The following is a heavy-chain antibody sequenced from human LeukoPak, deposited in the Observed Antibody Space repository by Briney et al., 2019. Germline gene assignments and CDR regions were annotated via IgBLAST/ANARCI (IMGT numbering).Heavy chain of an antibody. Sequence: GGSLRLSCTTSGFIFRSTWMYWLRQAPGKGLVWVSRINPDGGTLSYADSVHGRFTISRDNAKNTLYLQMSSLRVDDTAVYYCARGIRIAVAGNIDYWGQGTLVTVSS. V-gene: IGHV3-74*01. CDR1: GFIFRSTW. J-gene: IGHJ4*02. CDR3: ARGIRIAVAGNIDY. D-gene: IGHD6-19*01. CDR2: INPDGGTL.